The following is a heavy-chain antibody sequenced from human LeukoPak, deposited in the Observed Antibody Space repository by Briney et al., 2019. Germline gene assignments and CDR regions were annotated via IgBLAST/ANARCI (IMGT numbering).Heavy chain of an antibody. D-gene: IGHD3-16*01. Sequence: ASVKVSCKVSGYTLTELSMHWVRQAPGKGLEWMGGFDPEDGETIYAQKFQGRVTMTEDTSTDAAYMELSSLRSEDTAVYYCARDEGVRGEAPRGYFDSWGQGTLVTVSS. J-gene: IGHJ4*02. V-gene: IGHV1-24*01. CDR2: FDPEDGET. CDR1: GYTLTELS. CDR3: ARDEGVRGEAPRGYFDS.